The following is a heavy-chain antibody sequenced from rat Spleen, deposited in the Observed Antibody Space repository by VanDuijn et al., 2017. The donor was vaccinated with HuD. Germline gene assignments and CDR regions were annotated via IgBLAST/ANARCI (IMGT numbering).Heavy chain of an antibody. CDR2: KWSGGST. CDR3: ARSDFSSPYYFDY. V-gene: IGHV2S63*01. J-gene: IGHJ2*01. CDR1: GFSLTDYS. Sequence: EVQLKESGPGLVQPSQTLSLTCTVSGFSLTDYSVHWVRQPPGKGLEWLGVKWSGGSTACNSALKSRLSISRDTSKSQVFLKMNNLQTEDTAMHFCARSDFSSPYYFDYWGQGVMVTVSS. D-gene: IGHD1-2*01.